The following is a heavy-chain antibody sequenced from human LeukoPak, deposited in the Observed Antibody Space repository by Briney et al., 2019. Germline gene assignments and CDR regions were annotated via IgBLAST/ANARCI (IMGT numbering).Heavy chain of an antibody. D-gene: IGHD2-2*01. CDR2: IWYDGNNK. CDR1: GFTFSAYG. V-gene: IGHV3-33*03. Sequence: GGSLRLSCAASGFTFSAYGMHWVRQAPGKGLEWVAVIWYDGNNKYYADSVKGRFTISRDNAKNSLYLQMNSLGAEDTAVYYCARGLEYCSSTSCYYYFDYWGQGTLVTVSS. CDR3: ARGLEYCSSTSCYYYFDY. J-gene: IGHJ4*02.